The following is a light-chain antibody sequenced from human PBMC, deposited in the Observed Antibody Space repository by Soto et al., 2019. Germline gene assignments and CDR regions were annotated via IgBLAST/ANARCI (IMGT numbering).Light chain of an antibody. V-gene: IGLV2-8*01. CDR3: SSYAGTHVV. CDR2: DVS. CDR1: SSDVGGYNY. J-gene: IGLJ1*01. Sequence: SLLTPPPPPAGAPGQAVTISCTGNSSDVGGYNYVSWYQQHPGKAPKLMIYDVSKRPSGVPDRFSGSKSGNTASLTVSGLQADDEADYYCSSYAGTHVVFGPGTKVTVL.